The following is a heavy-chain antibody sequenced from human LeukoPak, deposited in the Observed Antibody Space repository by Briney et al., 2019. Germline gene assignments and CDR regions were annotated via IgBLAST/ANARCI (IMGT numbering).Heavy chain of an antibody. CDR1: GGTFSSYA. V-gene: IGHV1-69*13. J-gene: IGHJ2*01. CDR3: ARSDIVVVVAATGYWYFDL. Sequence: ASVKVSCKASGGTFSSYAISWVRQAPGQGLEWMGGIIPIFGTANYAQKFQGRVTITADESTSTAYMELSSLRSEDTAVYYCARSDIVVVVAATGYWYFDLWGRGTLVTVSS. D-gene: IGHD2-15*01. CDR2: IIPIFGTA.